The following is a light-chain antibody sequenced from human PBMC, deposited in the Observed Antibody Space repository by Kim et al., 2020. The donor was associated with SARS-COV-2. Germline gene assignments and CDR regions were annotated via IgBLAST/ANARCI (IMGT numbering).Light chain of an antibody. CDR3: SSYTSDTTWV. Sequence: QSALTQPTSVSGSPGQSITISCTGTSSDVGGYKSVSWYQVHPGKAPRLVNSGVSNRFSASKSGNTASLTISGLQPDDEADYYCSSYTSDTTWVFGG. V-gene: IGLV2-14*03. CDR1: SSDVGGYKS. J-gene: IGLJ3*02.